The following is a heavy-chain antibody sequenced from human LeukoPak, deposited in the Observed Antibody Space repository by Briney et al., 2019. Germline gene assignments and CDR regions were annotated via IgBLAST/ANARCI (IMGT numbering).Heavy chain of an antibody. CDR1: GGSFSGYN. J-gene: IGHJ3*02. Sequence: SETLSLTCAVYGGSFSGYNWSWIRQPPGKGLEWIGEINHSGSTNYNPSLKSRVTISVDTSKNQFSLKLSSVTAADTAVYYCARGSAVSHAFDIWGQGTMVTVSS. CDR3: ARGSAVSHAFDI. D-gene: IGHD2-8*01. CDR2: INHSGST. V-gene: IGHV4-34*01.